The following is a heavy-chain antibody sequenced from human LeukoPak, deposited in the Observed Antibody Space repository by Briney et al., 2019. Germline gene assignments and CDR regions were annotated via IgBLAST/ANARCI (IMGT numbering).Heavy chain of an antibody. CDR1: GYTFTGYY. D-gene: IGHD3-22*01. V-gene: IGHV1-18*04. CDR2: ISGYNGHT. Sequence: GASVKVSCKASGYTFTGYYMYWVRQAPGQGLEWMGWISGYNGHTNYAQKLQGRVTMTTDTSTSTAYMELRSLRSDDTAVYYCARGSTARHYYDSSGYYRGAFDYWGQGTLVTVSS. J-gene: IGHJ4*02. CDR3: ARGSTARHYYDSSGYYRGAFDY.